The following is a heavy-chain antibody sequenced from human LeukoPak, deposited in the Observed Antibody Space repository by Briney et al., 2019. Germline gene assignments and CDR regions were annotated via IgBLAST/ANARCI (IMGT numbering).Heavy chain of an antibody. J-gene: IGHJ5*02. D-gene: IGHD5-18*01. CDR1: GGSISSYY. V-gene: IGHV4-59*01. CDR3: AREKQLWLQAGWFDP. Sequence: PSETLSLTCTVSGGSISSYYWSWIRQPPGKGLEWIGYIYYSGSTNYSPSLKSRVTISVDTSKNQFSLKLSSVTAADTAVYYCAREKQLWLQAGWFDPWGQGTLVTVSS. CDR2: IYYSGST.